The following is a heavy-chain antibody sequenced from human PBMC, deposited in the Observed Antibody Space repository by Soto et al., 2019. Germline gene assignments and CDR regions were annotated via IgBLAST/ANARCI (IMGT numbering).Heavy chain of an antibody. V-gene: IGHV1-69*14. Sequence: QVQLVQSGAEVKKPGSSVKVSCKASVGTFSSYAISWVRQAPGQGLEWMGGIIPIFGTANYAQKFQGRVTSSADKSTSTAYMEPSRLRSEDTAVYYCARHGPAAGYYYGMDVWGQGTTVTVSS. D-gene: IGHD2-2*01. CDR2: IIPIFGTA. CDR3: ARHGPAAGYYYGMDV. J-gene: IGHJ6*02. CDR1: VGTFSSYA.